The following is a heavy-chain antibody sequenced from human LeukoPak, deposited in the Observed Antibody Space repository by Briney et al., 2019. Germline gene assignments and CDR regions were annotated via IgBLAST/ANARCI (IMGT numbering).Heavy chain of an antibody. CDR3: GRNRLGKALDI. CDR2: INPNSGGT. CDR1: GYTFTGYY. V-gene: IGHV1-2*02. D-gene: IGHD7-27*01. Sequence: ASVKVSCKASGYTFTGYYMHWVRQAPGQGLEWMGWINPNSGGTNYAQKFQGRVTMTRDTSISTAYMELSRLRSDDTAIFYCGRNRLGKALDIWGQGTMVTVSS. J-gene: IGHJ3*02.